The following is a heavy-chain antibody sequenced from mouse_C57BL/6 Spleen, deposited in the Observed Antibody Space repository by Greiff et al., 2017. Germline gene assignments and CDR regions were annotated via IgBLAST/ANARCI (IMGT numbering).Heavy chain of an antibody. CDR3: ARGYFSSFDY. CDR2: IYPGSDST. CDR1: GYTFTSYW. Sequence: QVQLQQPGAELVKPGASVTMSCKASGYTFTSYWITWVKQTPGQGLEWIGDIYPGSDSTNYNDKFKSKATLTVDTSSSSAYMQLSSLTSEDSAVYYWARGYFSSFDYWGQGTTLTVSS. D-gene: IGHD1-1*01. J-gene: IGHJ2*01. V-gene: IGHV1-55*01.